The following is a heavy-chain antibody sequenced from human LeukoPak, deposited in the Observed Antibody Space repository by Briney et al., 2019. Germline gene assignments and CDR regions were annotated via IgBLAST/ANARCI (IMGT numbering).Heavy chain of an antibody. CDR1: GGTFSSYA. V-gene: IGHV1-69*04. Sequence: SVKVSCKASGGTFSSYAISWVRQAPGQGLEWMGRIIPILGIANYAQKFQGRVTITADKSTSTAYMELSSLRSEDTAVYYCARFVYCSSTSCSTAFDYWGQGTLVTVSS. CDR2: IIPILGIA. D-gene: IGHD2-2*01. J-gene: IGHJ4*02. CDR3: ARFVYCSSTSCSTAFDY.